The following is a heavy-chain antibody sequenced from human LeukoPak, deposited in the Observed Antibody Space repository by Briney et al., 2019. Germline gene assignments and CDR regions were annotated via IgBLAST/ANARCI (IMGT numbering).Heavy chain of an antibody. D-gene: IGHD3-3*01. Sequence: SETLSLTCAVYGGSFSGYYWSWIRQPPGKGLEWIGEINHSGSTNYNPSLKSRVTISVDTSKNQFSLKLSSVTAADTAAYYCARGRYTYYDFWSGPKYYYYGMDVWGQGTTVTVSS. V-gene: IGHV4-34*01. CDR3: ARGRYTYYDFWSGPKYYYYGMDV. CDR2: INHSGST. CDR1: GGSFSGYY. J-gene: IGHJ6*02.